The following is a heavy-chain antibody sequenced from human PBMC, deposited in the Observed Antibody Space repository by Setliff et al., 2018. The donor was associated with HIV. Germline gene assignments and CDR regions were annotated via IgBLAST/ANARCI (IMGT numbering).Heavy chain of an antibody. CDR1: GFTFSSYG. Sequence: GGSLRLSCAASGFTFSSYGMHWVRQAPGKGLEWVAFIRYDGSNKYYADSVKGRFTISRDNSKNTLHLQMNSLRAEDTAVYYCARPNYYDSSGSFDYWGQGTLVTVSS. CDR2: IRYDGSNK. CDR3: ARPNYYDSSGSFDY. J-gene: IGHJ4*02. D-gene: IGHD3-22*01. V-gene: IGHV3-30*02.